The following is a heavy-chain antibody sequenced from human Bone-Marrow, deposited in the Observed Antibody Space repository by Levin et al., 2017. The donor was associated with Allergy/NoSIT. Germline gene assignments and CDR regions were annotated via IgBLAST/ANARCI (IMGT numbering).Heavy chain of an antibody. V-gene: IGHV1-69*04. J-gene: IGHJ4*02. CDR2: IIPLLDII. D-gene: IGHD4-23*01. CDR3: ARDNPRWLFDL. CDR1: GGTFSTFG. Sequence: SVKVSCKPSGGTFSTFGMNWVRQAPGQGLEWMGRIIPLLDIIDYSQNFEGRVTLSADKSTTTAYMELTGLKSEDTAVYFCARDNPRWLFDLWGPGTPVTVSS.